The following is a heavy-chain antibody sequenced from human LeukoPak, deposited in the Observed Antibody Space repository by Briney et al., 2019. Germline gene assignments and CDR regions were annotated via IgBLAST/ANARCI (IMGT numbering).Heavy chain of an antibody. CDR1: GSTFSSYA. D-gene: IGHD4-11*01. V-gene: IGHV3-23*01. CDR2: ISGSGGST. J-gene: IGHJ4*02. CDR3: AKRSTVTTPSPHFDY. Sequence: PGGSLRLSCAASGSTFSSYAMSWVRQAPGKGLEWVSAISGSGGSTYYADSVKGRFTISRDNSKNTLYLQMNSLRAEDTAVYYCAKRSTVTTPSPHFDYWGQGTLVTVSS.